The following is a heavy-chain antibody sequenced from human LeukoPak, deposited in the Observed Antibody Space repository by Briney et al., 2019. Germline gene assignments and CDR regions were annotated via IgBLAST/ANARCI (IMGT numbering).Heavy chain of an antibody. CDR1: GFIFSSYW. CDR3: AKDLRGYRDY. Sequence: PGGSLRLSCAASGFIFSSYWMNWVRQAPGKGLEWVANIKKDGSEKYYVDSVKGRFTISRDNAKNTLYLQMNRLRAEDTAVYYCAKDLRGYRDYWGQGTLVTVSS. CDR2: IKKDGSEK. V-gene: IGHV3-7*01. J-gene: IGHJ4*02. D-gene: IGHD3-22*01.